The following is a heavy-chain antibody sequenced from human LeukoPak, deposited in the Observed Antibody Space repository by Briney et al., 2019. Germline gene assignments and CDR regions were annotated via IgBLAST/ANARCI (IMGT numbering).Heavy chain of an antibody. CDR1: AGSISGYY. Sequence: SEALSLTCSVSAGSISGYYWNWIRRPPGQGLEWIGYIYYSGSTSYNPSLKSRVTVSVDTSKNQFSLNLRSVTAADTAVYYCARRRAGGTVDVWGQGTTVTVSS. V-gene: IGHV4-59*08. D-gene: IGHD3/OR15-3a*01. CDR3: ARRRAGGTVDV. CDR2: IYYSGST. J-gene: IGHJ6*02.